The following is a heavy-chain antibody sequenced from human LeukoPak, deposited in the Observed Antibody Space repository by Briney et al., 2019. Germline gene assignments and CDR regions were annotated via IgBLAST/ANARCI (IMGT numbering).Heavy chain of an antibody. J-gene: IGHJ4*02. D-gene: IGHD6-19*01. V-gene: IGHV1-18*01. CDR1: GYTFTSYG. CDR3: ARWQWLVGDFDY. CDR2: ISAYNGNT. Sequence: ASVKVSCKASGYTFTSYGISWVRQAPGQGLEWMGWISAYNGNTNYAQKLQGRVTMTTDASTSTAYMELRSLRSDDTAVYYCARWQWLVGDFDYWGQGTLVTVSS.